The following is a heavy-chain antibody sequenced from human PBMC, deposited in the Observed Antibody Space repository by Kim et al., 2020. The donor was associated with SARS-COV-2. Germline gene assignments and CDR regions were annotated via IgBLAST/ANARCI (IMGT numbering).Heavy chain of an antibody. CDR1: GFTFSSYA. Sequence: GGSLRLSCAASGFTFSSYAMHWVRQAPGKGLEWVAVISYDGRNKYYADSVKGRFTISRDNSKNTLYLQMNSLRAEDTAVYYCARIQGGSYFGAFDIWGQGTMVTVS. CDR3: ARIQGGSYFGAFDI. D-gene: IGHD1-26*01. V-gene: IGHV3-30*04. CDR2: ISYDGRNK. J-gene: IGHJ3*02.